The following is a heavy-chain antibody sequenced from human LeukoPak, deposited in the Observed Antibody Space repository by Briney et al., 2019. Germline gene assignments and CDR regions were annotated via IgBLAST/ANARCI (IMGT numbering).Heavy chain of an antibody. J-gene: IGHJ4*02. V-gene: IGHV1-46*01. CDR1: GYTFTSYY. CDR2: INPSGGST. CDR3: ARDGYDSSGYTSFGY. Sequence: ASVTVSCKASGYTFTSYYMHWVRQAPGQGLEWMGIINPSGGSTSYAQKFQGRVTMTRDTSTSTVYMELSSLRSEDTAVYYCARDGYDSSGYTSFGYWGQGTLVTVSS. D-gene: IGHD3-22*01.